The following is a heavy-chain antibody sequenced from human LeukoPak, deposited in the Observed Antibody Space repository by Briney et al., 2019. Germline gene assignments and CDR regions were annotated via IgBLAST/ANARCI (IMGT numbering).Heavy chain of an antibody. D-gene: IGHD3-10*01. CDR3: AKDRVRGVVLYGMDV. Sequence: GGSQRLSCAASGFTFSSYAMSWVRQAPGKGLEWVSAISGSGGSTYYADSVKGRFTISRDNSKNTLYLQMNSLRAEDTAVYYCAKDRVRGVVLYGMDVWGQGTTVTVSS. V-gene: IGHV3-23*01. J-gene: IGHJ6*02. CDR1: GFTFSSYA. CDR2: ISGSGGST.